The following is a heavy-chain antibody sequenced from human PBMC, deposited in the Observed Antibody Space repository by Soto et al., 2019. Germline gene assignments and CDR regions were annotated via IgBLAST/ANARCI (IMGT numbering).Heavy chain of an antibody. Sequence: EVQLVESGGGLVQPGGSLRLSCAVSGFTFSNYYMQWVRQGPGKGLVYVARIDFDGRSTVHADSVKGRFTISRDNAKNTLYLQRNRLGAADTGVYYCARGGSTSWLRALDLWGQGTLVTVSS. CDR3: ARGGSTSWLRALDL. V-gene: IGHV3-74*01. CDR2: IDFDGRST. CDR1: GFTFSNYY. J-gene: IGHJ5*02. D-gene: IGHD6-13*01.